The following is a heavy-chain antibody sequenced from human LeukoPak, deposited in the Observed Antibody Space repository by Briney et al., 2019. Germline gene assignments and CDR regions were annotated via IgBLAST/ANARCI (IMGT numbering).Heavy chain of an antibody. V-gene: IGHV3-23*01. CDR1: GFTFGSYA. Sequence: PGGSLRLSCAASGFTFGSYAMTWVRQAPGRGLEWVASIGGSGDNKYYADSVKGRFTISRDNSKNTLYLQMNSLRAEDTAVYYCAREYSSSFTDGPYFDYWGQGTLVTVSS. J-gene: IGHJ4*02. CDR3: AREYSSSFTDGPYFDY. D-gene: IGHD6-6*01. CDR2: IGGSGDNK.